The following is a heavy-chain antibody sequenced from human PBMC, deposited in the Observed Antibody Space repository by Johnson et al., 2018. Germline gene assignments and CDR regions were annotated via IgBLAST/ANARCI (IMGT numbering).Heavy chain of an antibody. Sequence: VQLQESGGGLVQPGGSLRLSCAASGFTFSNYWMHWVRQAPGKGLVWVSRINSDGSSTTYADSVKGRFPISRDNAKNTVFLQMNSLRAEDTAGYYCGTDPGDGSGWYGAFDVWGQGTTVTVSS. CDR2: INSDGSST. J-gene: IGHJ3*01. D-gene: IGHD6-19*01. CDR3: GTDPGDGSGWYGAFDV. CDR1: GFTFSNYW. V-gene: IGHV3-74*01.